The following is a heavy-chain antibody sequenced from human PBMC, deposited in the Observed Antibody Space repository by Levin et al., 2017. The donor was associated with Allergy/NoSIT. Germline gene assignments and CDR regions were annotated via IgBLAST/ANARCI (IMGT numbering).Heavy chain of an antibody. CDR3: ARRNHYGSYADY. J-gene: IGHJ4*02. Sequence: SGGSLRLSCTVSGGSISSSSYSWGWIRQPPGKGLEWIGNIYYSGSTYYNPSLKSRVTISVDTSKNQFSLNLSSVTAADTAVYYCARRNHYGSYADYWGQGTLVTVSS. CDR1: GGSISSSSYS. V-gene: IGHV4-39*01. D-gene: IGHD3-16*01. CDR2: IYYSGST.